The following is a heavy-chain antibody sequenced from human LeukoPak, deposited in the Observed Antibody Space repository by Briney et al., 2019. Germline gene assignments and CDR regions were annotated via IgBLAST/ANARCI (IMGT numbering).Heavy chain of an antibody. V-gene: IGHV3-30*01. CDR3: AGSPKYSSSWYEYFQH. CDR1: GFTFSSYA. J-gene: IGHJ1*01. Sequence: PGRSLRLSCVASGFTFSSYAMHWVRQAPGKGLEWVAAISHDGSNKYHADSVKGRFTISRDNSKNTVYLQMNSLRAEDTAVYFCAGSPKYSSSWYEYFQHWGQGTLVTVSS. CDR2: ISHDGSNK. D-gene: IGHD6-13*01.